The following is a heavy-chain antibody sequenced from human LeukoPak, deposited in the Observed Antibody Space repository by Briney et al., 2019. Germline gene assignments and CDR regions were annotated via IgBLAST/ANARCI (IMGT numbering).Heavy chain of an antibody. CDR1: GFTLSSYE. J-gene: IGHJ4*02. CDR2: ISNSGSTI. CDR3: ARDYGDPY. D-gene: IGHD4-17*01. V-gene: IGHV3-48*03. Sequence: PGGSLRLSCAASGFTLSSYEMNWVRQAPGRGLEWVSYISNSGSTIYYADSVKGRFSISRDNAKNSLHLQMNSLRAEDTAVYYCARDYGDPYWGQGTLVTVSS.